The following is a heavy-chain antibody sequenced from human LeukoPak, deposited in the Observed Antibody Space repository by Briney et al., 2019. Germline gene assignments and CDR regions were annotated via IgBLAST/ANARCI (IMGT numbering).Heavy chain of an antibody. CDR3: ARDSGYYFDY. CDR2: ISYDGNNK. J-gene: IGHJ4*02. Sequence: QPRGSLRLSCATSGFTFSSYEMNRVRQAPGKGLEWVAVISYDGNNKYYADSVKGRFTISRDNSKNTLYLQMNSLRAEDTAVYYCARDSGYYFDYWGQGTLVTVSS. V-gene: IGHV3-30-3*01. CDR1: GFTFSSYE. D-gene: IGHD3-22*01.